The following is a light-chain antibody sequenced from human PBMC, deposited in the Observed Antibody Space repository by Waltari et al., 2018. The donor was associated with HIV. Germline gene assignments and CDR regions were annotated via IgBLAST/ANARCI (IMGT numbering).Light chain of an antibody. Sequence: QSVLTQPASVSGSPGQSITISCTGTSSDIGGYNYVSWYQQHPGKAPKLMIYDVSNRPSGVSNRSAGSKSANTASLTISGLQAGDGADYYCSSYTTGSKLIFGGGTKLTVL. CDR1: SSDIGGYNY. V-gene: IGLV2-14*03. CDR2: DVS. J-gene: IGLJ2*01. CDR3: SSYTTGSKLI.